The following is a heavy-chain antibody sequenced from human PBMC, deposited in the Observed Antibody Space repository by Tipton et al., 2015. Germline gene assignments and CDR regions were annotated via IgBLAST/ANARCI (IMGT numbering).Heavy chain of an antibody. J-gene: IGHJ6*02. Sequence: SLRLSCAASGFTFSSYGMNWVRQAPGKGLEWVSAISSSSSHIYYADSVKGRFTISRDNAKNSLYLQMNSLRAEDTAVYYCARPSVTTNYYGMDVWGQGTTVTVSS. CDR1: GFTFSSYG. D-gene: IGHD4-17*01. CDR2: ISSSSSHI. CDR3: ARPSVTTNYYGMDV. V-gene: IGHV3-21*01.